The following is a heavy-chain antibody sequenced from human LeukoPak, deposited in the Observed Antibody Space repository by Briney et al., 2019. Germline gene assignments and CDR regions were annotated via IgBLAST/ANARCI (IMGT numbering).Heavy chain of an antibody. CDR3: AKGLRKLIVGSTEYYFDY. CDR1: GFTFSSYW. Sequence: GGSLRLSCAASGFTFSSYWMSWVRQAPGKGLEWVASIKQDGSEKYYVDSVKGRFTISRDNAKNSLYLQMNSLRAEDTAVYYCAKGLRKLIVGSTEYYFDYWGQGTLVTVSS. J-gene: IGHJ4*02. CDR2: IKQDGSEK. V-gene: IGHV3-7*01. D-gene: IGHD1-26*01.